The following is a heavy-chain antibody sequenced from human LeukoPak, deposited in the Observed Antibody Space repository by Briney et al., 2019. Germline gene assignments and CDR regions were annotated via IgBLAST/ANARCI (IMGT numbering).Heavy chain of an antibody. CDR1: GFSLSGYS. D-gene: IGHD1-26*01. CDR3: ARDPWGSGSY. J-gene: IGHJ4*02. Sequence: GGSLRLSCAASGFSLSGYSVNWVRQAPGKGLEWASSISSSSSYIYYADSVKGRFTISRDNAKNSVYLQMSSLRAEDTAVYYCARDPWGSGSYWGQGTLVTVSS. CDR2: ISSSSSYI. V-gene: IGHV3-21*01.